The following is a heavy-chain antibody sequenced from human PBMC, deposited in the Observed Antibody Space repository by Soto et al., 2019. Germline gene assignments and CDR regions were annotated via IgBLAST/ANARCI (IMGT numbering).Heavy chain of an antibody. J-gene: IGHJ4*02. CDR2: IKSKTDGGTT. CDR1: GFTFSNAW. CDR3: ATDDPINKY. V-gene: IGHV3-15*01. D-gene: IGHD6-6*01. Sequence: GGSLRLSCAASGFTFSNAWMSWVRQAPGKGLEWVGRIKSKTDGGTTDYAAPVKGRFIISRDDSKNTLYLQMNSLRTEDTAVYYCATDDPINKYWSQGTLVTVSS.